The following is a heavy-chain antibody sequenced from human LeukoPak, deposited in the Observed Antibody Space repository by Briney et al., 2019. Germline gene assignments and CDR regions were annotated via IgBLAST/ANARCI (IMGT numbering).Heavy chain of an antibody. D-gene: IGHD6-19*01. V-gene: IGHV4-4*07. CDR3: ARGEGGWYQDY. CDR1: GGSMSSDY. CDR2: IYTSGST. J-gene: IGHJ4*02. Sequence: SETLSLTCTVSGGSMSSDYWSWVRQPAGKGLEWIGRIYTSGSTNYSPPLKSRVTMSVDTSKNQFSLKLSSVTAADTAVYYCARGEGGWYQDYWGQGTLVTVSS.